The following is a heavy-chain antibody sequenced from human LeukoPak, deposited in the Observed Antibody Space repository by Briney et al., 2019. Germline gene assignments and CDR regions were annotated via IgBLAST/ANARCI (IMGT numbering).Heavy chain of an antibody. V-gene: IGHV1-69*05. D-gene: IGHD5/OR15-5a*01. CDR1: GGTFSSYA. CDR3: ARDLSSTANWEFDY. CDR2: IIPIFGTA. Sequence: ASVKVSCKASGGTFSSYAISWVRQAPGQGLEWMGRIIPIFGTANYAQKFQGRVTITTDESTSTAYMELSSLRSEDTAVYYCARDLSSTANWEFDYWGQGTLVTVSS. J-gene: IGHJ4*02.